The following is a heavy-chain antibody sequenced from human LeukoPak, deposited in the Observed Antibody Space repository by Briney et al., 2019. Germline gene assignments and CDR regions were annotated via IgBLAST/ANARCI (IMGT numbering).Heavy chain of an antibody. D-gene: IGHD5-12*01. V-gene: IGHV4-4*07. CDR3: ARGGYDHDDY. CDR1: GGSISSYY. CDR2: IYTSGST. Sequence: PSETLSLTCTVSGGSISSYYWNWIRQPPGKGLEWIGRIYTSGSTNYNPFLKSRVTMSVDTSKNQFSLKLSSVTAADTAVYYCARGGYDHDDYWGQGTLVTVSS. J-gene: IGHJ4*02.